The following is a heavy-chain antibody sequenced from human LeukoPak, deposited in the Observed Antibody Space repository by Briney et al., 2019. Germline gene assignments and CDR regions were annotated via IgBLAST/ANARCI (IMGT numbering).Heavy chain of an antibody. Sequence: ASVKVSCKASGYTLTAYYMHWVRQAPGQGLEWMGWINPNSGGTNYAQKFQGRVTMTRDTSISTAYMELSRLRSDDTAVYYCARGEHGYNDYYYYYYGMDVWGQGTTVTVSS. CDR2: INPNSGGT. D-gene: IGHD5-24*01. J-gene: IGHJ6*02. V-gene: IGHV1-2*02. CDR1: GYTLTAYY. CDR3: ARGEHGYNDYYYYYYGMDV.